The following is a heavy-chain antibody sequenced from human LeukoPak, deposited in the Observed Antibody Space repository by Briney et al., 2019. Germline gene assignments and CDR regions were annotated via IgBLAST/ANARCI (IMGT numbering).Heavy chain of an antibody. D-gene: IGHD4-11*01. Sequence: AASVKVSCKASGYTFINFYIHWVRQAPGQGLEWMGRIHPSGGSTSYAQKLHGRVTMTSDTSINTLYMELNSLAPEDTAVYYCAREGSDSNGYPFFDIWGQGTMVTASS. V-gene: IGHV1-46*04. CDR3: AREGSDSNGYPFFDI. CDR2: IHPSGGST. CDR1: GYTFINFY. J-gene: IGHJ3*02.